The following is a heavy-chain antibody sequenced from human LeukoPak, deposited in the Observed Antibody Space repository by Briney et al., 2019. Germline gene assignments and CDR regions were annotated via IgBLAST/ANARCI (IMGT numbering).Heavy chain of an antibody. CDR1: GFTFTSYW. J-gene: IGHJ4*02. Sequence: GGSLRLSRAASGFTFTSYWMTWVRQPPGRGLEWVANIHQDGSLQFYVDSVKGRFTVSRDNARNLLYLQINGLRAEDTAVYYCARAGSSYVEAAYWGLGTLVTVSS. V-gene: IGHV3-7*01. D-gene: IGHD3-16*01. CDR3: ARAGSSYVEAAY. CDR2: IHQDGSLQ.